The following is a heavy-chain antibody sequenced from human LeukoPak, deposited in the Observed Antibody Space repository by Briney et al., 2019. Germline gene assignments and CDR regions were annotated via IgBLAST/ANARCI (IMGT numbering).Heavy chain of an antibody. J-gene: IGHJ4*02. CDR1: GGSISSSSYY. CDR3: VIEGGYSYGLFDY. Sequence: PSETLSLTCTVSGGSISSSSYYWGWIRQPPGKGLEWIGSIYHSGSTYYNPSLKSRVTISVDTSKNQFSLKLSSVTAADTAVYYCVIEGGYSYGLFDYWGQGTLVTVSS. V-gene: IGHV4-39*07. CDR2: IYHSGST. D-gene: IGHD5-18*01.